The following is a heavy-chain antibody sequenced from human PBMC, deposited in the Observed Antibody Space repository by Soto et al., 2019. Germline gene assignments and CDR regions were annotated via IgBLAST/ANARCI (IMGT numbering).Heavy chain of an antibody. J-gene: IGHJ4*02. Sequence: SDTLSLTCNVSGGSISSYYWSWIRQPAGKGLEWIGRVYDSGTTDNNPSLKSRLTLSVDSSKSQFSLELTSVTAADTAVYYCAAGDRAAYPRVLSLDSWGRGTRVTVSS. D-gene: IGHD2-21*01. CDR3: AAGDRAAYPRVLSLDS. CDR1: GGSISSYY. CDR2: VYDSGTT. V-gene: IGHV4-4*07.